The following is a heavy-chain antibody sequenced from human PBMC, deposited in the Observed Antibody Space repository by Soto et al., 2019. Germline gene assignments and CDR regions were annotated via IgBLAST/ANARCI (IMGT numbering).Heavy chain of an antibody. D-gene: IGHD2-2*01. J-gene: IGHJ6*03. V-gene: IGHV4-39*01. CDR3: ARLRCSSNSCYYRSTRGYYMDV. Sequence: SETLSLTCTVSGGSISSSSYYWGCIRQPPGKGLEWIGSIYYSGSTYYNPSLKSRVTISVDTSKNQFSLKLSSVTAADTAVYYCARLRCSSNSCYYRSTRGYYMDVWGKGTTVTVSS. CDR1: GGSISSSSYY. CDR2: IYYSGST.